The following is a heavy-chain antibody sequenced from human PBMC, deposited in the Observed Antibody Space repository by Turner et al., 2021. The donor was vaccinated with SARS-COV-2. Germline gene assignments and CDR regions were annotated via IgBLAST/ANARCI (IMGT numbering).Heavy chain of an antibody. V-gene: IGHV4-39*01. Sequence: QLQLQESGPGLVKPSETLSLTCTVSGGSISSSYYYWGWIRQPPGQGLEWIGSIYDSGSTYYNPSLKSRVTISVDTSKNQFSLKLSSVTAADTAVYYCARQGSGSYYAVPHYWGQGTLVTVSS. CDR1: GGSISSSYYY. J-gene: IGHJ4*02. CDR2: IYDSGST. D-gene: IGHD3-10*01. CDR3: ARQGSGSYYAVPHY.